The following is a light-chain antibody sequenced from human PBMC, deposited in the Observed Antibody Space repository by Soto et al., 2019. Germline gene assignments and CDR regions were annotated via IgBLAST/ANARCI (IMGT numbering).Light chain of an antibody. CDR2: GAS. V-gene: IGKV3-20*01. CDR3: QQYDGSPRT. J-gene: IGKJ1*01. Sequence: EIVLTQSPGTLSLSPGERATLSCRASQSVSSTYLAWYQQKPGQAPRLLIYGASSRATGIPDRFSGSGSGTDFTLTISRLEPEDFAVYYSQQYDGSPRTFGQGTKVEIK. CDR1: QSVSSTY.